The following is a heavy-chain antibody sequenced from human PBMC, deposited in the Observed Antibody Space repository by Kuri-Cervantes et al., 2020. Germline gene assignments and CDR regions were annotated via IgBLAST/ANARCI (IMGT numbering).Heavy chain of an antibody. J-gene: IGHJ3*02. V-gene: IGHV3-30*14. CDR1: GFTFSHFS. Sequence: GESLKISCAASGFTFSHFSMHWVRQPPGRGLEWVASIYFDGSNSYHAESVKDRFTISRDNSKNTLYLQMNSLRAEDTAVYYCARDSTVCGGDCYSIDGAFDIWGQGTMVTVSS. CDR2: IYFDGSNS. CDR3: ARDSTVCGGDCYSIDGAFDI. D-gene: IGHD2-21*02.